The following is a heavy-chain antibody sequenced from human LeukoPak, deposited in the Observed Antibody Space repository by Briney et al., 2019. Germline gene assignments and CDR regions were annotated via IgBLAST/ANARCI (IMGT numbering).Heavy chain of an antibody. V-gene: IGHV3-23*01. CDR3: AKLKSWYFDY. D-gene: IGHD6-13*01. CDR1: GFTFSSYA. CDR2: ISGSGDST. Sequence: WGSLRLSCAASGFTFSSYAMSWVRQAPGKGLEWVSAISGSGDSTYYADSVKGRFTISRDNSKNTLYLQMNSLRAEDTAVYYCAKLKSWYFDYWGQGTLVTVSS. J-gene: IGHJ4*02.